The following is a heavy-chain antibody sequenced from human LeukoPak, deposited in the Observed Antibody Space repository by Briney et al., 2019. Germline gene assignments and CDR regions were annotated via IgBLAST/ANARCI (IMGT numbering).Heavy chain of an antibody. CDR2: IYYSGST. Sequence: SQTLSLTCTVSGGSISSGGHYWSWIRQHPGKGLEWIGHIYYSGSTDYNPSLKSRVTISVDTSKNQFSLKLSSVCAADTAVYYCARASYGGNGRYYGMDVWGQGTTVAVSS. CDR3: ARASYGGNGRYYGMDV. D-gene: IGHD4-23*01. V-gene: IGHV4-31*03. J-gene: IGHJ6*02. CDR1: GGSISSGGHY.